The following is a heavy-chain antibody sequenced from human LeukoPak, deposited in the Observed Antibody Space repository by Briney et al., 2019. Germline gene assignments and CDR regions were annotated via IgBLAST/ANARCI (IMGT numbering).Heavy chain of an antibody. J-gene: IGHJ4*02. CDR1: GFTLGDYA. CDR3: TRARGYSYGSYFDY. V-gene: IGHV3-49*04. Sequence: GGSLRLSCTASGFTLGDYAMSWVRQAPGKGLEWVGFIRSKAYGGTTEYAASVKGRFTISRDDSKSIAYLQMNSLKTEDTAVYYCTRARGYSYGSYFDYWGQGTLVTVSS. D-gene: IGHD5-18*01. CDR2: IRSKAYGGTT.